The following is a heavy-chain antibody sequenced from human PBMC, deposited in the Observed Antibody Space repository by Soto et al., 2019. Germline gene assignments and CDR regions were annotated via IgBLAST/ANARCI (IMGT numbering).Heavy chain of an antibody. CDR2: FNTGNGDT. Sequence: QVQLVQSGAEEKKPGASVKVSCKASGYTFSTYGIQWVRQAPGQRLEWMGWFNTGNGDTKYSQKFQGRVTLTGDTSASTASMELSGLRSADTAVYYCARVVPLYDRTSPLDYWGQGTLVTVSS. CDR3: ARVVPLYDRTSPLDY. V-gene: IGHV1-3*04. CDR1: GYTFSTYG. D-gene: IGHD3-22*01. J-gene: IGHJ4*02.